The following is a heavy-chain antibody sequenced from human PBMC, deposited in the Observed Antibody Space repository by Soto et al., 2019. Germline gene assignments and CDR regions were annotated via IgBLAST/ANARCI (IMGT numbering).Heavy chain of an antibody. CDR1: GFSFLDYD. CDR3: ARAYLGRLPRRADYSYAMDV. CDR2: LGAADDP. J-gene: IGHJ6*02. V-gene: IGHV3-13*05. D-gene: IGHD1-26*01. Sequence: EVQLVESGGGSVQPGESLRLSSAASGFSFLDYDMHWVRQPPGKGPAWVSGLGAADDPYYVASVKGRFSVSRGNAQSSLYLQMKTLRVDDTAVYFCARAYLGRLPRRADYSYAMDVGGRGTTVTVSS.